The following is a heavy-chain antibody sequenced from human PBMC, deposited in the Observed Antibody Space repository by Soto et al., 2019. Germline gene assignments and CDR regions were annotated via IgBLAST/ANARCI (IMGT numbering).Heavy chain of an antibody. D-gene: IGHD2-15*01. J-gene: IGHJ4*02. V-gene: IGHV3-7*01. Sequence: GGPVILSCAVSGFSLSNNWMSWVRPAPGKGLEWVANIKEDGSEQNYVGSVEGRFTVSRENAKSSLYLKMNSLKFEDTSGFFCVPKRCGRTGIDVNDWGQETQFSVS. CDR3: VPKRCGRTGIDVND. CDR1: GFSLSNNW. CDR2: IKEDGSEQ.